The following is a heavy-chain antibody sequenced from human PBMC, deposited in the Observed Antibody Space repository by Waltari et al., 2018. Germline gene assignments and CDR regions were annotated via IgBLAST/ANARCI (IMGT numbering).Heavy chain of an antibody. CDR2: ISWNSGSI. V-gene: IGHV3-9*01. J-gene: IGHJ3*02. CDR1: GFTFDDYA. Sequence: EVQLVESGGGLVQPGRSLRLSCAASGFTFDDYAMHWVRQAPGKCLEWVSGISWNSGSIGYADSVKGRFTISRDNSKNTLYLQMNSLRAEDTAVYYCAKGHMGLLYAFDIWGQGTMVTVSS. CDR3: AKGHMGLLYAFDI.